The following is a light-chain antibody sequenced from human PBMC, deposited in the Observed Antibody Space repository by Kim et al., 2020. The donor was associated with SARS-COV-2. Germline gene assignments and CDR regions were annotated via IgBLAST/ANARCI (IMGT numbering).Light chain of an antibody. V-gene: IGLV1-47*01. Sequence: ELTQPPSASGTPGQRVTISCSGSSSNIGSNSIYWYQHLPGTAPKLLMYRNDQRRSGVPDRFSGSKSGTSASLAISGLRSEDEADYYCAAWDDSLSGVVFGGGTQLTVL. CDR1: SSNIGSNS. CDR3: AAWDDSLSGVV. J-gene: IGLJ3*02. CDR2: RND.